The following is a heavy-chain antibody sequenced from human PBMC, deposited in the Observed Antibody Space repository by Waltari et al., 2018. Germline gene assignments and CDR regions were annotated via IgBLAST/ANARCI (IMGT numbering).Heavy chain of an antibody. CDR1: GGSIRSSSYY. CDR3: AGDYYDSSGPPVFFDY. CDR2: IYYSGST. D-gene: IGHD3-22*01. V-gene: IGHV4-39*07. J-gene: IGHJ4*02. Sequence: QLQLQESGPGLVKPSETLSLTCTVSGGSIRSSSYYWGWIRQPPGKGLEWIGSIYYSGSTYYNPSLKSRVTISVDTSKNQFSLKLSSVTAADTAVYYCAGDYYDSSGPPVFFDYWGQGTLVTVSS.